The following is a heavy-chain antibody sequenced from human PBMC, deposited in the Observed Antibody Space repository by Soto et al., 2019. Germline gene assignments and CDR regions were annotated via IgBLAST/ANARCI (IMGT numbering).Heavy chain of an antibody. V-gene: IGHV4-30-4*01. CDR1: GGSISSGDYY. CDR2: IYYSGST. Sequence: PSETLSLTCTVSGGSISSGDYYWSWIRQPPGKGLEWIGYIYYSGSTYYNPSLKSRVTISVDTSKNQFSLKLTSVTAADTAVYYCARHRRTTVAKFYFDNWGQGALVTVSS. J-gene: IGHJ4*02. D-gene: IGHD4-4*01. CDR3: ARHRRTTVAKFYFDN.